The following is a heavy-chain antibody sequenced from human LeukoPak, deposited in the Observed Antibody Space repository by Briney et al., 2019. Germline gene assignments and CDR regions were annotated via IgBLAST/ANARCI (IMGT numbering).Heavy chain of an antibody. CDR1: GFTFSDYA. CDR3: AKARIPHYYYYYGMDV. Sequence: GGSLRLSCAAAGFTFSDYAMTWVRQAPGKGLEWVSAISGSVARTDYADSVKGRFTISRDNSANTLYLQMKSLRAEDTAAYYCAKARIPHYYYYYGMDVWGQGTTVTVSS. V-gene: IGHV3-23*01. CDR2: ISGSVART. D-gene: IGHD2-2*02. J-gene: IGHJ6*02.